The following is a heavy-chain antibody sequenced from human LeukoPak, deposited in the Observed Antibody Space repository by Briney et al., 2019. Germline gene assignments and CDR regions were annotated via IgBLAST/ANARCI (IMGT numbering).Heavy chain of an antibody. CDR1: GFTFSSYA. CDR3: ARGRAPGGDDY. V-gene: IGHV3-30*04. Sequence: GGSLRLSCAASGFTFSSYAMHWVRQAPGKGLEWVAVISYDGSNKYYADSVKGRFTISRDNSKNTLYLQMNSLRAEDTAVYYCARGRAPGGDDYWGQGTLVTVSS. J-gene: IGHJ4*02. CDR2: ISYDGSNK. D-gene: IGHD1-26*01.